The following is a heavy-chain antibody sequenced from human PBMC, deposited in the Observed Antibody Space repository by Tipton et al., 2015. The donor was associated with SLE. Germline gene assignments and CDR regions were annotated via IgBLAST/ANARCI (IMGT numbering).Heavy chain of an antibody. J-gene: IGHJ4*02. CDR2: TSPSGGST. CDR1: GFTFRSYA. CDR3: AKAGQQLVPGYFDY. Sequence: SLRLSCAASGFTFRSYAMSWVRQAPGKGLEWVSSTSPSGGSTYCADSVKGRFTISRDNSKNTLYLQMNSLRADDTAVYYCAKAGQQLVPGYFDYWGQGALVTVSS. D-gene: IGHD6-13*01. V-gene: IGHV3-23*01.